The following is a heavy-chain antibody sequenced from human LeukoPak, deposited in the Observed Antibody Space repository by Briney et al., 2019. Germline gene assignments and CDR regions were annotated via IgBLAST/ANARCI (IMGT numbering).Heavy chain of an antibody. D-gene: IGHD1-26*01. J-gene: IGHJ3*02. CDR1: GGSVSSGSYY. CDR3: ARDQGGSYYRAFDI. V-gene: IGHV4-61*01. Sequence: PSETLSLTCTVSGGSVSSGSYYWSWIRPPPGKGLEWIGYIYYSGSTNYNPSLKSRVTISVDTSKNQFSLKLSSVTAADTAVYYCARDQGGSYYRAFDIWGQGTMVTVSS. CDR2: IYYSGST.